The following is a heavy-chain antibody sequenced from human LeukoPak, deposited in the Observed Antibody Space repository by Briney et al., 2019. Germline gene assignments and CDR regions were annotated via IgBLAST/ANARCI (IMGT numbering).Heavy chain of an antibody. Sequence: SETLSLTCTVSGGSTSSYYWSWIRQPPGKGLEWIGYIYYSGITNYNPSLKSRVTISVDTSKNQFSLKLSSVTAADTAVYYCARSVVTPRKGGTVRFDPWGQGTLVTVSS. CDR3: ARSVVTPRKGGTVRFDP. CDR2: IYYSGIT. D-gene: IGHD4-23*01. V-gene: IGHV4-59*08. J-gene: IGHJ5*02. CDR1: GGSTSSYY.